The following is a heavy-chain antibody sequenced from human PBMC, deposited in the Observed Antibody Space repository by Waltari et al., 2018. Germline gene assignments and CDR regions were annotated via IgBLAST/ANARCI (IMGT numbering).Heavy chain of an antibody. CDR1: GFTFRGLA. J-gene: IGHJ3*02. Sequence: EVQLVESGGGLVQPGGSLKLSCTASGFTFRGLAMPVFRQPPGKGLEWVGRIKTKTNNYATAYAASVKGRFTISRDDLKNTAYLQMNSLKAEDTAVYYCTRLTEAWDTAFDIWGQGTMVTVSS. CDR2: IKTKTNNYAT. D-gene: IGHD1-20*01. V-gene: IGHV3-73*01. CDR3: TRLTEAWDTAFDI.